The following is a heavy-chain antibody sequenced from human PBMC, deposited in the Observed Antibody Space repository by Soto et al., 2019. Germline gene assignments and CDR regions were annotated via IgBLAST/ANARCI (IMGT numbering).Heavy chain of an antibody. CDR3: ARESKNVFFDY. V-gene: IGHV3-33*01. CDR2: IWYDGSNK. CDR1: GFTFSSYG. J-gene: IGHJ4*02. Sequence: PGGSLRLSCAASGFTFSSYGMHWVRQAPGKGLEWVAVIWYDGSNKYYADSVKGRFTISRDNSKNTLYLQMNSLRAEDTAVYYCARESKNVFFDYWGQGTLVTVSS. D-gene: IGHD3-16*01.